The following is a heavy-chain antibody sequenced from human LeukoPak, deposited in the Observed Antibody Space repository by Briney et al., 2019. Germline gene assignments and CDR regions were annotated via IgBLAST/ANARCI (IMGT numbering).Heavy chain of an antibody. V-gene: IGHV3-23*01. D-gene: IGHD3-10*01. CDR2: ISDSGGST. Sequence: GGSLRLSCAASGFTFSNYAMSWVRQAPGKGLEWVSSISDSGGSTYYADSVKGRFTISRDNSKNTLYLQMNSLRAEDTAFYCAKGLPGFGGLDVWNYWGQGILVTVSS. CDR3: AKGLPGFGGLDVWNY. CDR1: GFTFSNYA. J-gene: IGHJ4*02.